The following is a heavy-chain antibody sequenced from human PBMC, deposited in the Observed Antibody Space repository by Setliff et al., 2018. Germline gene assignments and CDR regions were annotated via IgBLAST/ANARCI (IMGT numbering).Heavy chain of an antibody. CDR1: GFTFSTYR. CDR2: IWDDGGNK. J-gene: IGHJ4*02. Sequence: GGSLRLSCAASGFTFSTYRMHWVRQAPGKGLEWVAVIWDDGGNKYHADSVKGRFTISRDNSKNTLYLEMNSLRPEDTAVYYCARTCSGSGCYAGLESWGQGTPVTVSS. V-gene: IGHV3-33*08. D-gene: IGHD2-15*01. CDR3: ARTCSGSGCYAGLES.